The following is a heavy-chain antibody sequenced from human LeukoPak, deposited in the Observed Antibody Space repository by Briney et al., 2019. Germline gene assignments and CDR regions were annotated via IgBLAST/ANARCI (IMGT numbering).Heavy chain of an antibody. CDR2: IYYNGNT. CDR1: GSVSSDGYF. D-gene: IGHD5-12*01. CDR3: ARSGYGYVINYFDY. V-gene: IGHV4-31*03. J-gene: IGHJ4*02. Sequence: PSETLSLTCTGGSVSSDGYFWSWIRQHPGKGLEWIAYIYYNGNTYYNPSLKSRVTISVDTSKKEFSLKLTSVTAADTAVYFCARSGYGYVINYFDYWGPGTLVTVSS.